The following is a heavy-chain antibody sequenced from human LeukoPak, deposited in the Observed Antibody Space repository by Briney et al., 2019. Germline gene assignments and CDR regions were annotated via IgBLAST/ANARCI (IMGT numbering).Heavy chain of an antibody. CDR3: ARQHGSGSYYSRAIDY. V-gene: IGHV5-51*01. J-gene: IGHJ4*02. Sequence: GAPLKISCEASGYSFTTYRIGWVRQMPGKGLEWMGIIYPGDSDTRYSPSFQGQVTISADKSINTAYLQWSSLKASDTAMYFCARQHGSGSYYSRAIDYWGQGTLVTVSS. CDR1: GYSFTTYR. D-gene: IGHD3-10*01. CDR2: IYPGDSDT.